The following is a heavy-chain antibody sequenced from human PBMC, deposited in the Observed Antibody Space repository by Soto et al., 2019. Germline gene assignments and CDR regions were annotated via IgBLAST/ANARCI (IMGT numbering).Heavy chain of an antibody. V-gene: IGHV4-30-4*01. Sequence: QVQLPESGPGLVRPSQTLSLTCNVSSGSITSGDYYWSWIRQSPGQGLEGLGYINHSWTNFYNPTLTSLDTMPLDTSKNPISLTVPTVTGADPAVYYCARAGLDLAASLGLWGQGTLVTVSS. CDR3: ARAGLDLAASLGL. CDR1: SGSITSGDYY. CDR2: INHSWTN. J-gene: IGHJ1*01. D-gene: IGHD6-19*01.